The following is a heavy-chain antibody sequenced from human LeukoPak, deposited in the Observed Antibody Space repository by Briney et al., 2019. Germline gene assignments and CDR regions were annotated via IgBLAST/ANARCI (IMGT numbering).Heavy chain of an antibody. CDR1: GGSISSSSYY. Sequence: SETLSLTCTVSGGSISSSSYYWGWIRQPPGKGLEWIGSIYYSGSTYYNPSLKSRVTISVDTSKNQFSLKLSSVTAADTAVYYCAGEGTMAFGEPAAVDWGQGTLVTVSS. J-gene: IGHJ4*02. V-gene: IGHV4-39*07. CDR2: IYYSGST. CDR3: AGEGTMAFGEPAAVD. D-gene: IGHD3-10*01.